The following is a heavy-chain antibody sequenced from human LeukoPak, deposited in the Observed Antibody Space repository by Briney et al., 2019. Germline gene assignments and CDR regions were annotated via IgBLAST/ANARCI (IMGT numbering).Heavy chain of an antibody. CDR1: GGSISSYY. D-gene: IGHD3-3*01. J-gene: IGHJ6*02. CDR2: IYTSGST. CDR3: ARGDQYYDFWSGLYGMDV. V-gene: IGHV4-4*07. Sequence: PSETLSLTCTVSGGSISSYYWSWIRQPAGKGLEWIGRIYTSGSTNYNPSLKRRVTMSVDTSKNQFSLKLSSVTAADTAVYYCARGDQYYDFWSGLYGMDVWGQGTTVTVSS.